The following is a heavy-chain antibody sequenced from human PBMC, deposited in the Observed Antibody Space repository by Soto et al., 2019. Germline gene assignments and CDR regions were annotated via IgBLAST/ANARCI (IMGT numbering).Heavy chain of an antibody. V-gene: IGHV4-39*01. CDR2: LSYRGSA. J-gene: IGHJ4*02. Sequence: QLQLQESGPGLMKPSETLSLTCTVSGGSISSSGYYWXXXXXPPGKGLEWIGSLSYRGSAYRGGTYSNXSXXXXXXXXXXXXXXXXXXXXXXXXXXXXXXXXXXXXXXXXXXXPYYFDYWGQGTLVTVSS. CDR3: XXXXXXXXXXXXXXXPYYFDY. CDR1: GGSISSSGYY. D-gene: IGHD2-15*01.